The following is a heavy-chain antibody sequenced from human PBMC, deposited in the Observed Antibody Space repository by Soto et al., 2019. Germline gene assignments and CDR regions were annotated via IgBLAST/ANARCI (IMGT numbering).Heavy chain of an antibody. CDR1: GYSFTSYW. D-gene: IGHD5-18*01. CDR2: IDPSDSYT. CDR3: ARSGYSYGYPLYYFDY. J-gene: IGHJ4*02. V-gene: IGHV5-10-1*01. Sequence: PGESLKISCKGSGYSFTSYWISWVRQMPGKGLEWMGRIDPSDSYTNYSPSFQGHVTISADKSISTAYLQWSSLKASDTAMYYCARSGYSYGYPLYYFDYWGQGTLVTVSS.